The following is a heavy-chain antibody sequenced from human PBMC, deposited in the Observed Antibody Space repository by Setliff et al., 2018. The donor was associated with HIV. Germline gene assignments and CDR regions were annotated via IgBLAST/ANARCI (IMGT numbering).Heavy chain of an antibody. CDR2: FDPEDGER. CDR1: GYTLAALS. CDR3: TRGALYGLFEF. J-gene: IGHJ4*02. D-gene: IGHD3-10*01. V-gene: IGHV1-24*01. Sequence: GASVKVSCKVFGYTLAALSIHWVRQAPGKGLEWMGGFDPEDGERINAEKFQGRVTMTADTSTDTAYMALSSLTSEDTAAYYCTRGALYGLFEFWGPGTLVTVSS.